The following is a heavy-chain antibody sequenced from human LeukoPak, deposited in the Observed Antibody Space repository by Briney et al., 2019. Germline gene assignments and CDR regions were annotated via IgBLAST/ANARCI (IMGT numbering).Heavy chain of an antibody. D-gene: IGHD2-21*02. CDR3: ARVGVVVVTANRFDY. Sequence: GASVKVSCKASGYTFTSYGISWVRQAPGQGLEWMGWISAYNGNTNYAQKLQGRVTMTTDTSTSTAYMELRSLRSDDTAVCYCARVGVVVVTANRFDYWGQGTLVTVSS. CDR1: GYTFTSYG. V-gene: IGHV1-18*01. J-gene: IGHJ4*02. CDR2: ISAYNGNT.